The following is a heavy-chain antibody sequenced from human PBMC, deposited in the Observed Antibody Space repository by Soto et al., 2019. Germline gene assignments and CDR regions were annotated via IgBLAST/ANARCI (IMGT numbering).Heavy chain of an antibody. Sequence: QVLLVQSGAEVKKPGASVKVSCKASRFIFTSYGINWVRQAPGQGLDWKGWISGYNGNTKYGQKFQARFTLTADTSTATNFMEVRSLRGDDSAVYYCATSGGHHFGIDVWGQGTTVTVSS. CDR2: ISGYNGNT. CDR1: RFIFTSYG. J-gene: IGHJ6*02. D-gene: IGHD2-8*02. CDR3: ATSGGHHFGIDV. V-gene: IGHV1-18*01.